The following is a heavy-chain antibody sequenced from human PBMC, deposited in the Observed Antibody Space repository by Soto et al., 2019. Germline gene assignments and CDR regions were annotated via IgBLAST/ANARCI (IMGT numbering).Heavy chain of an antibody. D-gene: IGHD2-2*03. CDR1: GYSFISYW. V-gene: IGHV5-51*01. J-gene: IGHJ3*02. CDR3: ARIIGYCRNNDYSWTFDI. CDR2: FYPGDSTS. Sequence: GESLKISCKTSGYSFISYWVAWVRQKPGKGLEWMGTFYPGDSTSTYSPSFQGQVTISVDKSISTAYLHLSSLKASDTAMYYCARIIGYCRNNDYSWTFDIWGQGTTVTV.